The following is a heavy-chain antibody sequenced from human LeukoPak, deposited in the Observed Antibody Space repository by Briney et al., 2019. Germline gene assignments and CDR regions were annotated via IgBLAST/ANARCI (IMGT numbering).Heavy chain of an antibody. D-gene: IGHD6-13*01. CDR1: GFTFSSYA. V-gene: IGHV3-30-3*01. CDR3: ARDEGSSSWYHPYYYGMDV. Sequence: PGRSLRLSCAASGFTFSSYAMHWVRQAPGKGLEWVAVISYDGSNKYYADSVKGRFTISRDNSKNTLYLQMNCLRAEDTAVYYCARDEGSSSWYHPYYYGMDVWGQGTTVTVSS. J-gene: IGHJ6*02. CDR2: ISYDGSNK.